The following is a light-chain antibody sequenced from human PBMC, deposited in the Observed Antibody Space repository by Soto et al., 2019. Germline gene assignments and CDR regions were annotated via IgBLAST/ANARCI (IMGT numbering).Light chain of an antibody. CDR2: EVS. Sequence: QSVLTQPASVSGSPGQSITISCTGTSSDVGGYNYVSWYQQHPGKAPKLMIYEVSDRPSGVSNRFSGSKSGNTASLTISGLQAEDEADYYCSSYTSSNTLPRVFGTGTKFTVL. V-gene: IGLV2-14*01. CDR3: SSYTSSNTLPRV. J-gene: IGLJ1*01. CDR1: SSDVGGYNY.